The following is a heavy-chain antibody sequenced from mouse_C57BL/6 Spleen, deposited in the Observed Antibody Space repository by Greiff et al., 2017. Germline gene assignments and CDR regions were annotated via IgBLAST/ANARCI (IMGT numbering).Heavy chain of an antibody. CDR3: ARSSSYGYDPLLDY. CDR1: GYSFTDYN. V-gene: IGHV1-39*01. D-gene: IGHD2-2*01. Sequence: QLQESGPELVKPGASVKISCKASGYSFTDYNMNWVKQSNGKSLEWIGVINPNYGTTSYNQKFKGKATLTVDQSSSTAYMQLNSLTSEDSAVYYCARSSSYGYDPLLDYWGQGTTLTVSS. CDR2: INPNYGTT. J-gene: IGHJ2*01.